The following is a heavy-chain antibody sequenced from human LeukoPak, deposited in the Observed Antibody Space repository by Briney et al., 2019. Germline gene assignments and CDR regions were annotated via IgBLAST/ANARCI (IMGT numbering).Heavy chain of an antibody. CDR1: GFTFSSYE. Sequence: SGGSLRLSCAASGFTFSSYEMNWVRQAPGKGLEWVSYISSSGSTIYYADSVKGRFTISRDNAKNSLYLQMNSLRAEDTAVYYCARDLYDSRGYYYGYWGQGTLVTVSS. CDR3: ARDLYDSRGYYYGY. J-gene: IGHJ4*02. CDR2: ISSSGSTI. D-gene: IGHD3-22*01. V-gene: IGHV3-48*03.